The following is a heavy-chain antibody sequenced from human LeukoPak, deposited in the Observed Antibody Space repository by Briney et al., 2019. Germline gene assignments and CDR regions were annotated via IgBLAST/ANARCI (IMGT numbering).Heavy chain of an antibody. CDR2: ISSSGSTL. J-gene: IGHJ6*02. Sequence: GGSLRLSCAASGFTLSSYEMNWVRQAPGKGLEWVSYISSSGSTLYYADSVKGRFTISRDNAKNSLYLQMNSLRAEDTAVYYCARASQTMYYDFWSGYFVGGMDVWGQGTTVTVSS. CDR1: GFTLSSYE. V-gene: IGHV3-48*03. CDR3: ARASQTMYYDFWSGYFVGGMDV. D-gene: IGHD3-3*01.